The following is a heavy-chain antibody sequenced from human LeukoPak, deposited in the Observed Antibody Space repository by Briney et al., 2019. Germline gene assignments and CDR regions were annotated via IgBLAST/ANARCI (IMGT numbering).Heavy chain of an antibody. CDR3: AREGGLGLLGCSTSCYYDY. V-gene: IGHV1-2*02. D-gene: IGHD2-2*01. Sequence: ASVKVSCKASGYTFTSYDINWVRQAPGQGLEWMGWINPNSGGTNYAQKFQGRVTMTRDTSISTAYMELSRLRSDDTAVYYCAREGGLGLLGCSTSCYYDYWGQGTLVTVSS. CDR1: GYTFTSYD. CDR2: INPNSGGT. J-gene: IGHJ4*02.